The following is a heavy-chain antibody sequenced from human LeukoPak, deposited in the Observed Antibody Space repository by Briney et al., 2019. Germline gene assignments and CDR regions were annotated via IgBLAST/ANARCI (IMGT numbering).Heavy chain of an antibody. J-gene: IGHJ4*02. D-gene: IGHD6-6*01. CDR3: ERDGRSSSSSRPPKYYFDC. CDR1: VYTFTNYG. CDR2: ISAYNCNT. Sequence: SVTVSCKASVYTFTNYGINWVRQAPGQGLEWMGWISAYNCNTNYAQKLQGRVTMTTDTSTITAYMELRSLRSDDTAVYYCERDGRSSSSSRPPKYYFDCWGQGTLVTVSS. V-gene: IGHV1-18*01.